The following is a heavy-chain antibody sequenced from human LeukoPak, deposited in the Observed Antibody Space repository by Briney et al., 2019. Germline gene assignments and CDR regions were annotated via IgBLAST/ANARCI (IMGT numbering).Heavy chain of an antibody. CDR3: ARVGASITMIVVVISYFDY. D-gene: IGHD3-22*01. J-gene: IGHJ4*02. Sequence: GGSLRLSCAASGFTFSSYSMNWVRQAPGKGLEWVSSISSSSSYIYYADSVKGRFTISRDNAKNSLYLQMNSLRAEDTAVYYCARVGASITMIVVVISYFDYWGQGTLVTVSS. CDR2: ISSSSSYI. CDR1: GFTFSSYS. V-gene: IGHV3-21*01.